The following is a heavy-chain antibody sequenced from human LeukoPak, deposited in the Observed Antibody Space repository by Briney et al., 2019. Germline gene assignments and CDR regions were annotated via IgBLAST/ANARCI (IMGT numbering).Heavy chain of an antibody. Sequence: KASETLSLTCTVSGGSISSYYWTWIRQPAGKGLEWIGHIHTSGSTNYNPSLMSRVTMSVDTSKNQFSLKLGSVTAADTAVYYCAKRRAGFGEGEFDYWGQGTLVTVSS. D-gene: IGHD3-10*01. CDR3: AKRRAGFGEGEFDY. CDR1: GGSISSYY. V-gene: IGHV4-4*07. J-gene: IGHJ4*02. CDR2: IHTSGST.